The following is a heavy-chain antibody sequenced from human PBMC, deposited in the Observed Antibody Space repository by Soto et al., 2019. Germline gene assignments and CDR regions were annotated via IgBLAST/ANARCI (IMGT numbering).Heavy chain of an antibody. J-gene: IGHJ6*02. Sequence: SVKVSCKASGGTFSSYAISWVRQAPGQGLEWMGGIIPTFGTANYAQKFQGRVTITADKSTSTAYMELSSLRSEDTAVYYCARGSIVVVVAATGVYYYGMDVWGQGTTVTVSS. D-gene: IGHD2-15*01. CDR3: ARGSIVVVVAATGVYYYGMDV. V-gene: IGHV1-69*06. CDR1: GGTFSSYA. CDR2: IIPTFGTA.